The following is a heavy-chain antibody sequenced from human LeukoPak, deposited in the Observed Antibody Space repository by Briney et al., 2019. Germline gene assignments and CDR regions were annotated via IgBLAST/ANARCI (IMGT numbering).Heavy chain of an antibody. CDR2: IHFSGST. D-gene: IGHD4-23*01. J-gene: IGHJ6*03. CDR1: GGSISSRGYY. V-gene: IGHV4-39*01. Sequence: NPSETLSLPCPVSGGSISSRGYYWGWIRQPPGKGPEWIWSIHFSGSTYYNPSLKSRVTISVDTSKNQFSLRLSSVTAADTAVYYCARPDYGGQNYYYYYYIDVWGKGTTVTVSS. CDR3: ARPDYGGQNYYYYYYIDV.